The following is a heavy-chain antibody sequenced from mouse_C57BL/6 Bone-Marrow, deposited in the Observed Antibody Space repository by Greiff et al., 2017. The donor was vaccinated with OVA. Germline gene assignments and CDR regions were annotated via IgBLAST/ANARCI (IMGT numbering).Heavy chain of an antibody. CDR1: GYTFPDYY. CDR3: AREVIYYYGSYWYFDV. D-gene: IGHD1-1*01. V-gene: IGHV1-19*01. J-gene: IGHJ1*03. Sequence: VQLKQSGPVLVKPGASVKMSCKASGYTFPDYYMNWVKQSHGKSLEWIGVINPYNGGTRYNQKFKGKATLTVDKSSSTAYMELNSLTSEDSAVYYCAREVIYYYGSYWYFDVWGTGTTVTVSS. CDR2: INPYNGGT.